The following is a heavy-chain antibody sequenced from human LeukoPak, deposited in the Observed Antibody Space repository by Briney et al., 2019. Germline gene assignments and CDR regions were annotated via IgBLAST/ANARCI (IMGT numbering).Heavy chain of an antibody. Sequence: GESLKISCNGSGYSFTSYWIGWVRQMPGKGLEWMWIIYPGDSDTRYSPSFQGHVTISADKSITTAYLQWSSLKASDTAMYYCARHIGLTTRYLDYWGQGTLVTVSS. J-gene: IGHJ4*02. D-gene: IGHD4/OR15-4a*01. CDR3: ARHIGLTTRYLDY. V-gene: IGHV5-51*01. CDR1: GYSFTSYW. CDR2: IYPGDSDT.